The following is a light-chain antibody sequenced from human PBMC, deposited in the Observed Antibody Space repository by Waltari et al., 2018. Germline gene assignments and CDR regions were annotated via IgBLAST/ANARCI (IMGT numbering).Light chain of an antibody. J-gene: IGLJ2*01. CDR1: SSNIGSNT. CDR3: AAWDDSLNGLVV. V-gene: IGLV1-44*01. CDR2: SNN. Sequence: QSVLTQPPSASGTPGQRVTISCSGSSSNIGSNTVNWYQQLPGTAPKLLIYSNNQRPSGVPDQFSGSKSGTSASLAISGLQSEDEADYYCAAWDDSLNGLVVFGGGTKLTVL.